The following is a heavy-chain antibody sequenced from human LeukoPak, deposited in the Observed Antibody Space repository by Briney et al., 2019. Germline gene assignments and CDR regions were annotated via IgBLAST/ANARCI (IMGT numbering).Heavy chain of an antibody. J-gene: IGHJ4*02. D-gene: IGHD6-19*01. CDR1: GYTFTGYY. CDR3: AKEYSSGWSRFDY. V-gene: IGHV1-2*02. Sequence: ASVKVSCKASGYTFTGYYIHWVRQAPGQGLEWMGWINPNSGGTNYAQKFQGRVTMTRDTSISTAYMELSRLISDDTAVYYCAKEYSSGWSRFDYWGQGTLVTVPS. CDR2: INPNSGGT.